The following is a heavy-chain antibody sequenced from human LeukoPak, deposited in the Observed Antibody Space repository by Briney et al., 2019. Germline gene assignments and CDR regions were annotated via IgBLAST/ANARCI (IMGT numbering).Heavy chain of an antibody. J-gene: IGHJ4*02. CDR1: GFTFSTYA. CDR3: ARALYVLTGSAFDY. Sequence: GGSLRLSCSASGFTFSTYAMHWVRQAPGKGLEWVAVISSDGSRKYYADSVKGRFTISRDDSKSTLYLQMNSLRAEDTAVYYCARALYVLTGSAFDYWGQGTLVTVSS. D-gene: IGHD3-9*01. CDR2: ISSDGSRK. V-gene: IGHV3-30*04.